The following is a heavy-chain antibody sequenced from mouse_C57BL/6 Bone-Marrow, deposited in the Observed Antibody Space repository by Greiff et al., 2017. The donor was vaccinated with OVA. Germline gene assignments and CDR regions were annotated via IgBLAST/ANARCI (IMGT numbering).Heavy chain of an antibody. V-gene: IGHV1-80*01. CDR2: IYPGEGDT. CDR1: GYAFSSYW. J-gene: IGHJ3*01. Sequence: QVQLQQSGAELVKPGASVKISCKASGYAFSSYWMNWVKQRPGKGLEWIGQIYPGEGDTNYNGKFKGKATLTADKSSRPAYMQLSSVTSEDSAVYFGAHDARFAYWGQGTLVTVSA. D-gene: IGHD2-12*01. CDR3: AHDARFAY.